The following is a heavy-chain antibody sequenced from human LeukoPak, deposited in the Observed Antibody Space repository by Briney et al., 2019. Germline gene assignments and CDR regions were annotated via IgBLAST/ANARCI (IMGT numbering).Heavy chain of an antibody. Sequence: SETLSLTCAVYGGSFSGCYWSWIRQPPGKGLEWIGEINHSGSTNYNPSLKSRVTISVDTSKNQFSLKLSSVTAADTAVYSCARGPGGSFTFDYWGQGTLVTVSS. CDR1: GGSFSGCY. V-gene: IGHV4-34*01. D-gene: IGHD3-10*01. J-gene: IGHJ4*02. CDR2: INHSGST. CDR3: ARGPGGSFTFDY.